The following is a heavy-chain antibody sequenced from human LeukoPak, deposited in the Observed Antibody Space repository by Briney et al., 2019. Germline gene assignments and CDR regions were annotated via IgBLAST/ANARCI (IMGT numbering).Heavy chain of an antibody. CDR2: IIPIFGTA. CDR3: ATGSSVEMATINDAFDI. CDR1: GGTFSSYA. Sequence: ASVKVSCEASGGTFSSYAISWVRQAPGQGLEWMGGIIPIFGTANYAQKFQGRVTITTDESTSTAYMELSSLRSEDTAVYYCATGSSVEMATINDAFDIWGQGTMVTVSS. J-gene: IGHJ3*02. V-gene: IGHV1-69*05. D-gene: IGHD5-24*01.